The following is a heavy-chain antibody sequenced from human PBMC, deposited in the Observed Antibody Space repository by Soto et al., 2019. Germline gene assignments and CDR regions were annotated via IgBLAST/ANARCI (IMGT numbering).Heavy chain of an antibody. Sequence: SETLSLTCTVSSGSISSYCWSWIRQPPGKGLEWIGYIYYSGSTNYNPSLKSRVTISVDTSKNQFSLKLSSVTAADTAVYYCARGVGYYDSSGYYFDYWGQGTLVTVSS. D-gene: IGHD3-22*01. CDR1: SGSISSYC. CDR3: ARGVGYYDSSGYYFDY. CDR2: IYYSGST. J-gene: IGHJ4*02. V-gene: IGHV4-59*01.